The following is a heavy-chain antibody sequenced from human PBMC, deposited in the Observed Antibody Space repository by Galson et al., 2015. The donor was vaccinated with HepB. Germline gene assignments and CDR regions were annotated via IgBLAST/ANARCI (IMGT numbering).Heavy chain of an antibody. CDR1: GFTFSTFA. D-gene: IGHD1-14*01. CDR3: ATDRITFPGRSPAGFDY. CDR2: ISYDGSNK. V-gene: IGHV3-30*04. J-gene: IGHJ4*02. Sequence: SLRLSCAASGFTFSTFAMYWVRQAPGKGLEWVAVISYDGSNKYHADSVKGRFTISRDNSKNTAFMELSSLRSEDTAVYYCATDRITFPGRSPAGFDYWGQGTLVTVSS.